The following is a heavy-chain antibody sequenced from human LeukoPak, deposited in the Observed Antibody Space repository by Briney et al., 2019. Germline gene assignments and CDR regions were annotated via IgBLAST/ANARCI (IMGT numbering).Heavy chain of an antibody. J-gene: IGHJ5*02. CDR2: IYTSGST. Sequence: SETLSLTCTVSGGSISSYYRSWIRQPAGKGLEWIGRIYTSGSTIYNPSLKSRVTMSVDTSKNQFSLKLSSVTAADTAVYYCASEYCSRTNCYTGWFDPWGQGTLVTVSS. CDR1: GGSISSYY. V-gene: IGHV4-4*07. CDR3: ASEYCSRTNCYTGWFDP. D-gene: IGHD2-2*02.